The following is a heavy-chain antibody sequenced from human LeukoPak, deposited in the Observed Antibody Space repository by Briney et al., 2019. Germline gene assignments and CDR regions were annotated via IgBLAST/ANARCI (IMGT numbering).Heavy chain of an antibody. CDR1: GGSISSGDYY. D-gene: IGHD6-13*01. J-gene: IGHJ5*02. Sequence: SETLSLTCTVSGGSISSGDYYWSWIRQPPGKGLEWIGYIYYSGSTYYNPSLKSRVTISVDTSKNQFSLKLSSVTAADTAVYYCARAPSQYSSSWLGWFDPWGQGTVVTVSS. CDR2: IYYSGST. CDR3: ARAPSQYSSSWLGWFDP. V-gene: IGHV4-30-4*02.